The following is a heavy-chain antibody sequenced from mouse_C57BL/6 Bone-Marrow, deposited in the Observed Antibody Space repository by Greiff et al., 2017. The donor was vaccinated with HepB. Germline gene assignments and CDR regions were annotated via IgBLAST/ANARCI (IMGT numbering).Heavy chain of an antibody. V-gene: IGHV1-72*01. J-gene: IGHJ2*01. D-gene: IGHD3-2*02. CDR2: IDPNSGGA. CDR1: GYTFTSYW. Sequence: QVQLQQPGAELVKPGASVKLSCTASGYTFTSYWMHWVRQRPGRGLEWIGRIDPNSGGAKNNEKFNSKATLTVDKPSSTAYMQLSSLTSEDSAVSYCARDSSGRYFDYWGQGTTLTVSS. CDR3: ARDSSGRYFDY.